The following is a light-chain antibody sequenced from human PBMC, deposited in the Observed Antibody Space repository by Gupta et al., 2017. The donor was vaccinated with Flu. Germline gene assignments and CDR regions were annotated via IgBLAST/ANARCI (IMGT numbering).Light chain of an antibody. J-gene: IGLJ2*01. CDR1: SSDVGGYNY. CDR2: EVS. Sequence: SALTQPASVSRSPGQSITISCTGTSSDVGGYNYVSWYQQHPGKAPKLMIYEVSKRPSGVSSRFSGSKSGNTASLTISGRQAEDEADYYCSSDTSISTVVFGGGTKLTVL. CDR3: SSDTSISTVV. V-gene: IGLV2-14*01.